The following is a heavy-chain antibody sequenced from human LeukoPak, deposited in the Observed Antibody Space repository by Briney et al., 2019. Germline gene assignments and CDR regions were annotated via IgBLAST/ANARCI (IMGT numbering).Heavy chain of an antibody. Sequence: PGGSLRLSCAASGFTFSSYAMNWVRQAPGKGLEYVSGISANGGSTYYADSVKGRFTISRDNSKNTLYLQMGSLRPEDTAVYYCGGSSSWYRLDYWGQGTLVTVSS. CDR3: GGSSSWYRLDY. D-gene: IGHD6-13*01. V-gene: IGHV3-64D*09. CDR2: ISANGGST. CDR1: GFTFSSYA. J-gene: IGHJ4*02.